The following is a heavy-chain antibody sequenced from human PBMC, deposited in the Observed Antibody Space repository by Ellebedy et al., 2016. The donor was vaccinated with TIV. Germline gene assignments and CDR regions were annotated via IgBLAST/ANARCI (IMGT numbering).Heavy chain of an antibody. D-gene: IGHD3-16*01. Sequence: GESLKLSCSASGFTFSSYAMHWVLQAPGKGLEYISAIVSNGDSTYYANSVKGRFTISRDNSKNTLYLQMSSLRPDDTAVYYCVKAWGDWGQGTLVTVSS. CDR2: IVSNGDST. V-gene: IGHV3-64D*06. CDR3: VKAWGD. J-gene: IGHJ4*02. CDR1: GFTFSSYA.